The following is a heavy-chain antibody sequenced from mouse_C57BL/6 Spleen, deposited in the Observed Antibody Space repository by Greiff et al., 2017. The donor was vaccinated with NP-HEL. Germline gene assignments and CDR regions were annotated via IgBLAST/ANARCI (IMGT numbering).Heavy chain of an antibody. Sequence: VQLQQSGAELVRPGASVTLSCKASGYTFTDYEMHWVKQTPVRGLEWIGAIDPETGGTAYNQKFKGKAILTADKSSSTAYMELRRLTSEDSAVYYCTVTTVVEAFGYWGQGTTLTVSS. CDR2: IDPETGGT. CDR3: TVTTVVEAFGY. J-gene: IGHJ2*01. D-gene: IGHD1-1*01. V-gene: IGHV1-15*01. CDR1: GYTFTDYE.